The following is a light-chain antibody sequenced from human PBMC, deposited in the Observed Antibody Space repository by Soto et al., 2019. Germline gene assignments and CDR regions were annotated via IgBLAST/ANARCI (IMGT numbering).Light chain of an antibody. CDR1: SSNIGSNY. CDR3: AAWDDSLSGQGV. Sequence: QAVVTQPPSASGTPGQRVTISCSGSSSNIGSNYVYWYQQLPGTAPKLLIYRNNQRPSGVPDRFSGSKSGTSASLAISGLRSEDEADYYCAAWDDSLSGQGVFGGGTKLPVL. J-gene: IGLJ2*01. V-gene: IGLV1-47*01. CDR2: RNN.